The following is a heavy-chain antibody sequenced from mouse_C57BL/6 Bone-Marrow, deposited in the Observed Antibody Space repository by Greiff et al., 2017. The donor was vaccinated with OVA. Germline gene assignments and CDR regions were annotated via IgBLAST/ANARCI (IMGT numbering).Heavy chain of an antibody. CDR3: ARHNGYYDYAMDD. CDR1: GFTFSDYG. J-gene: IGHJ4*01. V-gene: IGHV5-15*01. D-gene: IGHD2-3*01. CDR2: ISNLAYSI. Sequence: DVHLVESGGGLVQPGGSLKLSCAASGFTFSDYGMAWVRQAPRKGPEWVAFISNLAYSIYYADTVTGRFTISRENAKNTLYLEMSSLRSEDTAMYYCARHNGYYDYAMDDWGQGTSVTVSS.